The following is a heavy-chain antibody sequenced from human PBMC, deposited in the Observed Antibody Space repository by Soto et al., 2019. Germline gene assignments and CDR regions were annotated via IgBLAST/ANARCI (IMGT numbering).Heavy chain of an antibody. V-gene: IGHV1-18*04. J-gene: IGHJ4*02. CDR1: RDTFARCG. Sequence: GAPVKASWKACRDTFARCGLSWLRQAPEQGLEWMGWISAYNGNTNYAQNYQGRVTMTTDTSTSTAYMELRNLRSDDTAVYYCARGQVNYYESNGPRPYYFGYWGQGPLGTGLL. CDR2: ISAYNGNT. CDR3: ARGQVNYYESNGPRPYYFGY. D-gene: IGHD3-22*01.